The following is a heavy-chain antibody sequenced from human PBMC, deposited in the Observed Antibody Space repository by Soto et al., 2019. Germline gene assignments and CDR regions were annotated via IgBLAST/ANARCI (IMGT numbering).Heavy chain of an antibody. J-gene: IGHJ4*02. CDR2: ISSSSSTI. D-gene: IGHD3-10*01. CDR1: GFKFLSYS. Sequence: EVQLVESGGGLVQPGGSLRLSCAASGFKFLSYSMNWVRQAPGKGPEWVSYISSSSSTIYYADSVKGRFTISRDNGQNALYLQMNSLRAEDTAVYYCARDLRYYYWSGSYSAQPGSFDYWGQGTLVAVSS. CDR3: ARDLRYYYWSGSYSAQPGSFDY. V-gene: IGHV3-48*01.